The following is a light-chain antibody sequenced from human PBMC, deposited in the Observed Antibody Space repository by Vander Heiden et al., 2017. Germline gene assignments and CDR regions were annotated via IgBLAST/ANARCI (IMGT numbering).Light chain of an antibody. CDR2: DAS. CDR3: QQRNSWPRT. J-gene: IGKJ2*01. Sequence: EIVLTQSPATLSLSPGDRATLSCRASQSISADLAWYQQKPGQAPRLLIYDASNSATGIPARFSGSGSGTDFTLTISNLEPEDFAVYYCQQRNSWPRTFGQGTKVEI. V-gene: IGKV3-11*01. CDR1: QSISAD.